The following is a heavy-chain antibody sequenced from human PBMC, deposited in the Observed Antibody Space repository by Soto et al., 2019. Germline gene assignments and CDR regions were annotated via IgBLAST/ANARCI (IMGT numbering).Heavy chain of an antibody. Sequence: QVQLVESGGGVVQPGRSQRLSCAASGFTFSTYGMHWVRQAPGKGLEWVAVISYDGSYKYYADSVKGRLIISRDNSKNTLYLQMNSLRAEDTAVYYCAKGQHCRSTSCYFYYYGVDVWGQGTTVAVSS. D-gene: IGHD2-2*01. CDR1: GFTFSTYG. J-gene: IGHJ6*02. CDR3: AKGQHCRSTSCYFYYYGVDV. CDR2: ISYDGSYK. V-gene: IGHV3-30*18.